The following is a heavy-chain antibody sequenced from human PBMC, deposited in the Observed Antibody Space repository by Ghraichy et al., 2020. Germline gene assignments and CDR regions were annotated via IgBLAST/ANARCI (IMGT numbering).Heavy chain of an antibody. D-gene: IGHD3-3*01. CDR1: GGSISSGGYY. J-gene: IGHJ3*02. CDR2: IYYSGST. Sequence: SQTLSLTCTVSGGSISSGGYYWSWIRQHPGKGLEWIGYIYYSGSTYYNPSLKSRVTISVDTSKNQFSLKLSSVTAADTAVYYCASGHDFWSRRDAFDIWGQGTMVTVSS. V-gene: IGHV4-31*02. CDR3: ASGHDFWSRRDAFDI.